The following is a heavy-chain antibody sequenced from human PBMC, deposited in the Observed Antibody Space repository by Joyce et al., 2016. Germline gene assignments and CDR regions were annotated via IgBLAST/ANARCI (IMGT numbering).Heavy chain of an antibody. CDR1: GLSFDLHTL. Sequence: QVQLQESGPGLVKPSETLSLTCGVSGLSFDLHTLGGWIRQPPGKGLEWIGNVYLHGITHNSPCVKSRVTISMDTAKKQFSMNLNSLTAADTAVYFCARRTYNVLTPLGSDWYLDLWGRGTLVTVSS. CDR2: VYLHGIT. J-gene: IGHJ2*01. V-gene: IGHV4-38-2*01. D-gene: IGHD1-14*01. CDR3: ARRTYNVLTPLGSDWYLDL.